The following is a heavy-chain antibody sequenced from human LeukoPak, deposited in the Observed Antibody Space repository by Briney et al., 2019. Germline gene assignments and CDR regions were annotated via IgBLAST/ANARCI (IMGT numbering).Heavy chain of an antibody. D-gene: IGHD3-9*01. V-gene: IGHV4-59*12. CDR2: IYYSGST. CDR3: ARAPRDILTGHDAFDI. J-gene: IGHJ3*02. CDR1: GGSISGYY. Sequence: SETLSLTCTVSGGSISGYYWSWIRQPAGKGLEWIGYIYYSGSTNYNPSLKSRVTISVDRSKNQFSLKLSSVTAADTAVYYCARAPRDILTGHDAFDIWGQGTMVTVSS.